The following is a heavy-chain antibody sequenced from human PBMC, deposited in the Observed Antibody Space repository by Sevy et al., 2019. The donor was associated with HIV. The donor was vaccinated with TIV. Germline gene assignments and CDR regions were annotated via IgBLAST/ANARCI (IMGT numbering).Heavy chain of an antibody. V-gene: IGHV3-30*18. J-gene: IGHJ4*02. D-gene: IGHD6-13*01. CDR1: GFTFSSYG. CDR3: AKEGAYSSSWMNYFDY. Sequence: GGSLRLSCAASGFTFSSYGMHWVRQAPGKGLEWVAVISYVGSNKYYADSVKGRFTISRDNSKNTLYLQMNSLRAEDTAVYYCAKEGAYSSSWMNYFDYWGQGTLVTVSS. CDR2: ISYVGSNK.